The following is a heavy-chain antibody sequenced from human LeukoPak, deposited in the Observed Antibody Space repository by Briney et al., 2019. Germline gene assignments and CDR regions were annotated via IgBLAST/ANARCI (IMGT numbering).Heavy chain of an antibody. V-gene: IGHV3-53*01. Sequence: PGGSLRLSCAASGFTVSSNYMSWVRQAPGKGLEWVSVIYSGGSTYYADSVKGRFTISRDNSKNTLYLQMNSLRAEDTAVYYCARGAEFKTMSLDYWGQGTLVTVSS. CDR3: ARGAEFKTMSLDY. D-gene: IGHD3-10*02. J-gene: IGHJ4*02. CDR1: GFTVSSNY. CDR2: IYSGGST.